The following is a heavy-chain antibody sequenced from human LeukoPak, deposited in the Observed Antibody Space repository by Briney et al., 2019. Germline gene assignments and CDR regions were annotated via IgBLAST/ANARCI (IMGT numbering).Heavy chain of an antibody. CDR2: INPAGSET. CDR1: GFSFSAYW. Sequence: RAGGSLRLSCAASGFSFSAYWMTWVRQAPGTGLEWVANINPAGSETYYVDPVKGRFSISRDNAKNLVYLQMNSLRAEDTAVYHCARFGYVAAVDVWGRGTPVTVSS. J-gene: IGHJ4*02. V-gene: IGHV3-7*01. D-gene: IGHD2-15*01. CDR3: ARFGYVAAVDV.